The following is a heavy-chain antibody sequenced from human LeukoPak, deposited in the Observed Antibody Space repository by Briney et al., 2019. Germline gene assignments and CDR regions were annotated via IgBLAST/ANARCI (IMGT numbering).Heavy chain of an antibody. Sequence: SATLSPTYTVSGGSINNYYWSWIRQPPRKGLEWIGYIYYSGSTNYNPSLKSRVTISVDTSKNQFSLKLSSVTAADTAVYYCAREDHTAMVDSWGQGTLVTVSS. V-gene: IGHV4-59*01. CDR3: AREDHTAMVDS. D-gene: IGHD5-18*01. CDR1: GGSINNYY. CDR2: IYYSGST. J-gene: IGHJ4*02.